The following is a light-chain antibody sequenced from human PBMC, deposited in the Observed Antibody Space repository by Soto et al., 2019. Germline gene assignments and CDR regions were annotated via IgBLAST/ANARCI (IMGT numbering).Light chain of an antibody. Sequence: QSVLTQPPSASGTPGQRVTIACSGSSSNIGSTTVKWYQQLPGTAPKLLIYNNNQRPSGVPYRFSGSKSGTSASLAISGLQSEDEADYYCAAWDDSLNGVVFGGGTQLTVL. CDR3: AAWDDSLNGVV. CDR1: SSNIGSTT. J-gene: IGLJ3*02. CDR2: NNN. V-gene: IGLV1-44*01.